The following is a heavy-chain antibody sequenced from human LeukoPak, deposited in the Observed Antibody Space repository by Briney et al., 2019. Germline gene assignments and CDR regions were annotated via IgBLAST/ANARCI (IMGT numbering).Heavy chain of an antibody. CDR3: ARARDYDFWSGYADAFDI. D-gene: IGHD3-3*01. CDR2: IYYSGST. Sequence: SETLSLTCTVSGGSISSGDYYWSWIRQPPGKGLEWIGYIYYSGSTYYNPSLKSRVTISVDTSKNQFSLKLSSVTAADTAVYYCARARDYDFWSGYADAFDIWGQGTMVTVSS. V-gene: IGHV4-30-4*08. CDR1: GGSISSGDYY. J-gene: IGHJ3*02.